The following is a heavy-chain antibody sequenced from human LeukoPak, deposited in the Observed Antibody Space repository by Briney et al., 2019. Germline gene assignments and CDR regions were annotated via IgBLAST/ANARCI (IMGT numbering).Heavy chain of an antibody. Sequence: GGSLRLSCAASGFTFSSYWMSWVCQAPGKGLEWVANIKQDGSETYYVDSVKGRFTISRDNSKNTLYLQMNSLRAEDTAVYYCAKDQDSSRPFFYFDYWGQGTLVTVSS. CDR2: IKQDGSET. J-gene: IGHJ4*02. CDR1: GFTFSSYW. V-gene: IGHV3-7*03. D-gene: IGHD6-13*01. CDR3: AKDQDSSRPFFYFDY.